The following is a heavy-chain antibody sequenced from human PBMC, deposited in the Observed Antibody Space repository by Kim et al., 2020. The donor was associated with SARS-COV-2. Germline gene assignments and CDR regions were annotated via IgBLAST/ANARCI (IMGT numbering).Heavy chain of an antibody. CDR3: ARVGSDYYYGMDV. D-gene: IGHD3-10*01. J-gene: IGHJ6*02. Sequence: YAQKIQGSVTITADESTSTAYMELSSLRSEDTAVYYCARVGSDYYYGMDVWGQGTTVTVSS. V-gene: IGHV1-69*01.